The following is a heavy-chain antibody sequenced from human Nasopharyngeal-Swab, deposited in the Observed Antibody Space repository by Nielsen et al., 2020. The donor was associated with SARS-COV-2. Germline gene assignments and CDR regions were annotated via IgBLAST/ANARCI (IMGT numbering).Heavy chain of an antibody. J-gene: IGHJ5*02. D-gene: IGHD4-17*01. CDR1: GGSISSGEYY. V-gene: IGHV4-61*02. CDR2: IYTGGST. CDR3: AREELGGDYNWFDP. Sequence: SETLSLTCSVSGGSISSGEYYWSWIRQPAGNGLAWIGRIYTGGSTNYNPSLKSRVTISVDTSKNQFSLKLSSVTATDTALYYCAREELGGDYNWFDPWGQGTLVTVSS.